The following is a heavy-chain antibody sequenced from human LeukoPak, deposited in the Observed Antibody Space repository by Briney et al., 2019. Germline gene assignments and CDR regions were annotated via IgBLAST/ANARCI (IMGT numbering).Heavy chain of an antibody. J-gene: IGHJ3*02. CDR2: IYYSGST. V-gene: IGHV4-61*10. CDR1: GNSISSGDNY. CDR3: ASDTYYYDSSGYVPDAFDI. Sequence: SETLSLTCTVSGNSISSGDNYWSWIRQPAGKGLEWIGYIYYSGSTNYNPSLKSRVTISVDTSKNQFSLKLSSVTAADTAVYYCASDTYYYDSSGYVPDAFDIWGQGTMVTVSS. D-gene: IGHD3-22*01.